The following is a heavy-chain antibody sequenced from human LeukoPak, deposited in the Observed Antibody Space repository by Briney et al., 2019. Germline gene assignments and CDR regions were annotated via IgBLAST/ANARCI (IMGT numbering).Heavy chain of an antibody. CDR1: GFTFDDYA. CDR2: ISADGGST. CDR3: ARDSLPDGFDY. J-gene: IGHJ4*02. V-gene: IGHV3-43*02. D-gene: IGHD1-14*01. Sequence: GGSLRLXCAASGFTFDDYAMHWVRQAPGKGLEWVSLISADGGSTHYADSVKGRFTISRDSSKNSLYLQMNSLRAEDTAVYFCARDSLPDGFDYWGQGTLVTVSS.